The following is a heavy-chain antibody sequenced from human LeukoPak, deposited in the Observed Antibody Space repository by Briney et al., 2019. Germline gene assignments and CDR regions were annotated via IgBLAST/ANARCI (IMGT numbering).Heavy chain of an antibody. J-gene: IGHJ4*02. CDR1: GYTFTSYG. CDR2: INPSGGST. V-gene: IGHV1-46*01. D-gene: IGHD3-16*01. Sequence: ASVKVSCKASGYTFTSYGISWVRQAPGQGLEWMGIINPSGGSTSYAQKFQGRVTMTRDTSTSTVYMELSSLRSEDTAVYYCTRVEGGYRGQGTLVTVSS. CDR3: TRVEGGY.